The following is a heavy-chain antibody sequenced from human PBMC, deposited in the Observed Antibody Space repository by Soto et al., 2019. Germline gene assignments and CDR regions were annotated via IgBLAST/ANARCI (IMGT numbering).Heavy chain of an antibody. CDR3: SRVCATVTTYFN. D-gene: IGHD4-17*01. CDR2: MNPNSGNT. J-gene: IGHJ4*02. V-gene: IGHV1-8*01. CDR1: GYTFTSYD. Sequence: QVHLVPSGAAVKKPGASVKVSCKASGYTFTSYDINWVRQDTGQGLEWMGWMNPNSGNTGYAQKFQGRVTMTRNTSISTAYMELSSLRSEDTDVYYCSRVCATVTTYFNWGQGTLVTVSS.